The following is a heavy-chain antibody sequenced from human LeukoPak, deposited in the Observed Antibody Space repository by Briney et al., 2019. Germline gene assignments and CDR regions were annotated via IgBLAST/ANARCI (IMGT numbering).Heavy chain of an antibody. D-gene: IGHD5-24*01. CDR2: INAGNGNT. J-gene: IGHJ4*02. V-gene: IGHV1-3*01. CDR1: GYTFTSYA. Sequence: GASVKVSCKASGYTFTSYAMHWVRQAPGQRLEWMGWINAGNGNTKYSQKFQGRVTITRDTSASTAYMELSSLRSEDTAVYYCARGPRDGYNWGDLDYWGQGTLVTVSS. CDR3: ARGPRDGYNWGDLDY.